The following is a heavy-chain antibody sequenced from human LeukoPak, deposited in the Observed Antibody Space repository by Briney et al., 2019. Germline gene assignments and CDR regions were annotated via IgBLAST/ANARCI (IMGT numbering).Heavy chain of an antibody. V-gene: IGHV1-46*01. J-gene: IGHJ4*02. CDR2: INPSGGST. Sequence: ASVKVSCKASGYTFTSYYMHWVRQAPGQGLEWMGIINPSGGSTSYAQKFQGRVTMTRDMSTNTVYMELSSLRSEDTAVYYCARVYYGDYVYDYWGQGTLVTVSS. D-gene: IGHD4-17*01. CDR3: ARVYYGDYVYDY. CDR1: GYTFTSYY.